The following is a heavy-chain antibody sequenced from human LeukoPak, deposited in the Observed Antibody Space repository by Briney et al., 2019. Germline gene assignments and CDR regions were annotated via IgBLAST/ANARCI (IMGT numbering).Heavy chain of an antibody. D-gene: IGHD4-23*01. J-gene: IGHJ3*02. V-gene: IGHV4-31*03. Sequence: PSQTLSLTCTVSGGSISSGGYYWSWIRQHPGKGLEWIGYIYYSGSTYYNPSLRSRVTISVDMSKNQFSLKLNSVTAADPAVYYCGIFYGGNSVMLPRAFFDIWGQGTMVTVS. CDR2: IYYSGST. CDR3: GIFYGGNSVMLPRAFFDI. CDR1: GGSISSGGYY.